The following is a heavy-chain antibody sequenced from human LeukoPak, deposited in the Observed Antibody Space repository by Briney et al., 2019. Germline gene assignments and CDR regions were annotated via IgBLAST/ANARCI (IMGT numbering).Heavy chain of an antibody. CDR2: TRNKANSYTT. D-gene: IGHD3-22*01. J-gene: IGHJ4*02. Sequence: GGSLRLSCAASGFTFSDHYMDWVRQAPGKGLGWVGRTRNKANSYTTEYAASVKGRFTISRGDSKNSLYLQMNSLKTEDTAVYYCAREKYYYDSSTLFDYWGQGTLVTVSS. CDR3: AREKYYYDSSTLFDY. CDR1: GFTFSDHY. V-gene: IGHV3-72*01.